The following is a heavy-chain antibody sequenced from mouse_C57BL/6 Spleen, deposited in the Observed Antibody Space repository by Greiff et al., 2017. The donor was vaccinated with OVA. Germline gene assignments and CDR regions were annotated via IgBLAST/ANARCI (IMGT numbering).Heavy chain of an antibody. Sequence: QVQLQQPGAELVKPGASVKLSCKASGYTFTSYWMHWVKQRPGQGLEWIGMIHPNSGSTNYNEKFKSKATLTVDKSSSSAYMQLSSLTSEDSAVYYCAREGGWPYFDYWGQGTTLTVSS. CDR3: AREGGWPYFDY. CDR1: GYTFTSYW. V-gene: IGHV1-64*01. CDR2: IHPNSGST. D-gene: IGHD2-3*01. J-gene: IGHJ2*01.